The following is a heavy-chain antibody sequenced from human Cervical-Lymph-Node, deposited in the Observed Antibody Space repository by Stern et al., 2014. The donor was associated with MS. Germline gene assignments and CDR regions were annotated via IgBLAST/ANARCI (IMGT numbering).Heavy chain of an antibody. CDR3: ARAIFGVVTPTMAPDAFDI. V-gene: IGHV3-53*01. CDR2: IYTDGST. CDR1: GFTVSSNY. D-gene: IGHD3-3*01. Sequence: VQLVESGGGLIQPGGSLRLSCAASGFTVSSNYMSWVRQAPGTGLQWVSLIYTDGSTYYADSVKGRFTISRDHSKNTLYLQMNSLGAEDTALYSCARAIFGVVTPTMAPDAFDIWGQGTMVTVSS. J-gene: IGHJ3*02.